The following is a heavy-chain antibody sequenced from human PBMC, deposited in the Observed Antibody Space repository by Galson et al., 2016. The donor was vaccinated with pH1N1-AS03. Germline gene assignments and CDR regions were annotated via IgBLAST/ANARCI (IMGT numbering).Heavy chain of an antibody. CDR3: ARLPHNDNPGFDH. CDR2: MYDSGFT. D-gene: IGHD1-14*01. V-gene: IGHV4-4*07. Sequence: RMYDSGFTSYNPSLRSRVTMSVDRSKNQLSLRVTSVTAADTAIYYCARLPHNDNPGFDHWGQGTLVTVSS. J-gene: IGHJ4*02.